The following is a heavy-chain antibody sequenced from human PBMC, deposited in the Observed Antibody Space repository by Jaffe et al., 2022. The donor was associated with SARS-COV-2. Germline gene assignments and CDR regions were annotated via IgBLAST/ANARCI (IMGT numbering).Heavy chain of an antibody. CDR3: TTDRPYYDSSGQPEPYAFDI. Sequence: EVQLVESGGGLVKPGGSLRLSCAASGFTFSNAWMSWVRQAPGKGLEWVGRIKSKTDGGTTDYAAPVKGRFTISRDDSKNTLYLQMNSLKTEDTAVYYCTTDRPYYDSSGQPEPYAFDIWGQGTMVTVSS. CDR2: IKSKTDGGTT. CDR1: GFTFSNAW. D-gene: IGHD3-22*01. J-gene: IGHJ3*02. V-gene: IGHV3-15*01.